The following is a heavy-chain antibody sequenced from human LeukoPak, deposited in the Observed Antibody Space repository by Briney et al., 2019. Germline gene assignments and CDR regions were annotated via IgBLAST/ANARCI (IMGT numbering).Heavy chain of an antibody. CDR3: ARERDSSGYYLLDY. J-gene: IGHJ4*02. CDR1: GFTFSSYG. CDR2: IWYDGSNK. D-gene: IGHD3-22*01. V-gene: IGHV3-33*01. Sequence: GGSLRLSCAASGFTFSSYGMHWVRQAPGKGLEWVAVIWYDGSNKYYADSVKGRFTISRDNSKNTLYLQMNSLRAEDTAVYYRARERDSSGYYLLDYWGQGTLVTVSS.